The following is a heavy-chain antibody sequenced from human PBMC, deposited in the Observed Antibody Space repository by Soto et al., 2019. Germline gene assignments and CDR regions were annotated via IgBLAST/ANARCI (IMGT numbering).Heavy chain of an antibody. V-gene: IGHV2-5*02. Sequence: VSGPTLVNPTQTLTLTCTFSGFSLTTSGVGVGWIRQPPGKALEWLALIYWDDDKRYSPSLKSRLTITKDTSKNQVVLTMTNMDAVDTATYYCAQRRDSSVYFDHWGQGTRVTVSS. J-gene: IGHJ4*02. CDR1: GFSLTTSGVG. D-gene: IGHD3-22*01. CDR2: IYWDDDK. CDR3: AQRRDSSVYFDH.